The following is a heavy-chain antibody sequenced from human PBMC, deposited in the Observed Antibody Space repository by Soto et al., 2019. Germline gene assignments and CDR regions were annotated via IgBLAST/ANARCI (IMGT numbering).Heavy chain of an antibody. CDR1: GFTFSSYG. V-gene: IGHV3-33*01. CDR2: IWYDGSNK. Sequence: GGSLRLSCAASGFTFSSYGMHWVRQAPGKGLEWVAVIWYDGSNKYYADSVKGRFTISRDNSKNTLYLQMNSLRAEDTAVYYCARDKVRRANFDYWGQGTLVTVSS. CDR3: ARDKVRRANFDY. D-gene: IGHD3-10*01. J-gene: IGHJ4*02.